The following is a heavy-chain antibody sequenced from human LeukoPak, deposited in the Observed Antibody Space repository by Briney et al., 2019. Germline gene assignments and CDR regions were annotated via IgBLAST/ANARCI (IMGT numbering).Heavy chain of an antibody. D-gene: IGHD5-12*01. Sequence: PGGSLRLSCAASGFTFSSYGMHWVRQAPGKGLEWVAFIRYDGSNKYYADSVKGRFTISRDNSKNTLYLQMNSLRAEDTAVYYCAKDMVYSSYYFDYRGQGTLVTVSS. CDR1: GFTFSSYG. V-gene: IGHV3-30*02. J-gene: IGHJ4*02. CDR3: AKDMVYSSYYFDY. CDR2: IRYDGSNK.